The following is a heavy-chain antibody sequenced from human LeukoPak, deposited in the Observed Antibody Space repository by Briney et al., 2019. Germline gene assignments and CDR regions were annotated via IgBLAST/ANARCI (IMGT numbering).Heavy chain of an antibody. J-gene: IGHJ4*02. D-gene: IGHD4-23*01. V-gene: IGHV3-21*04. CDR3: ARRAGGYSHPYDY. Sequence: GGSLRLSCAASGFTFSSYTMNWVRQAPGKGLEWVSSITSSSSYIYYADSVKGRFTISRDNSKNTLYLQMNSLRAEDTAVYYCARRAGGYSHPYDYWGQGTLVTVSS. CDR1: GFTFSSYT. CDR2: ITSSSSYI.